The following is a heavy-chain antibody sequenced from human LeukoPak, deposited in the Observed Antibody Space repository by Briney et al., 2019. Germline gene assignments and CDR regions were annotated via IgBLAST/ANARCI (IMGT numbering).Heavy chain of an antibody. V-gene: IGHV1-69*04. Sequence: SVKVSRKASGGTFSSYAISWVRQAPGQGLEWMGRIIPILGIANYAQKFQGRVTITADKSTSTAYMELSSLRSEDTAVYYCASGEAVVTAPFDYWGQGTLVTVSS. CDR2: IIPILGIA. D-gene: IGHD2-21*02. CDR1: GGTFSSYA. CDR3: ASGEAVVTAPFDY. J-gene: IGHJ4*02.